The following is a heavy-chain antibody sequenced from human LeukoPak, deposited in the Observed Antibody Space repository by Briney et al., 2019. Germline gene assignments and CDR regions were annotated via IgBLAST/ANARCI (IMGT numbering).Heavy chain of an antibody. CDR2: IKGDGIST. CDR3: AKDHYWSIDY. D-gene: IGHD3-3*01. V-gene: IGHV3-74*01. J-gene: IGHJ4*02. CDR1: GFAFSSNW. Sequence: GGSLRLSCAASGFAFSSNWMHWVRHAPGQGLGWVSRIKGDGISTNYADSVKGRFTISRDIAKNTLYLQMNSLRAEDTGVYYCAKDHYWSIDYWGRGTLVTVSS.